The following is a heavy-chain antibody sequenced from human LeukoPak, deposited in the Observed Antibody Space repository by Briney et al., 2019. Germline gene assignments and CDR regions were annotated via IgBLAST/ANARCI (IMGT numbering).Heavy chain of an antibody. Sequence: PGGSLRLSCAASGFTVSSNYMSWARQAPGKGLEWVSVIYSGGSTYYADSVKGRFTISRDNSKNTLYLQMNSLRAEDTAVYYCARASGYGDYALDYWGQGTLVTVSS. V-gene: IGHV3-53*01. CDR1: GFTVSSNY. CDR2: IYSGGST. CDR3: ARASGYGDYALDY. J-gene: IGHJ4*02. D-gene: IGHD4-17*01.